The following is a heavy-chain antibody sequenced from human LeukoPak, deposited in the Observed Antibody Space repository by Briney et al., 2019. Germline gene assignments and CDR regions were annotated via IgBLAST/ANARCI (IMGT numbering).Heavy chain of an antibody. CDR3: ASGPYCSSTSCYGWYVDY. CDR1: GGSISSYY. Sequence: SETLSLTCTVSGGSISSYYWSWIRQPAGKGLEWIGRIYTSGSTNYNPSLKSRVTMSVDTSKNQFSLKLSSVTAADTAVYYCASGPYCSSTSCYGWYVDYWGQGTLVTVSS. D-gene: IGHD2-2*01. CDR2: IYTSGST. J-gene: IGHJ4*02. V-gene: IGHV4-4*07.